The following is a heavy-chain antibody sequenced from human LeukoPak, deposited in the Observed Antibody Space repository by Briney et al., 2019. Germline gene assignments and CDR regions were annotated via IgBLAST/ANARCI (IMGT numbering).Heavy chain of an antibody. Sequence: ASVKVSCKASGSTFTVYYMNWLRQAPGQGLEWMGWINPNSGGTNYAQKFQGRVTMTRNTSISTAYMELSSLRSEDTAVYYCARVGQQWLVGDAFDIWGQGTMVTVSS. V-gene: IGHV1-2*02. CDR2: INPNSGGT. CDR3: ARVGQQWLVGDAFDI. J-gene: IGHJ3*02. CDR1: GSTFTVYY. D-gene: IGHD6-19*01.